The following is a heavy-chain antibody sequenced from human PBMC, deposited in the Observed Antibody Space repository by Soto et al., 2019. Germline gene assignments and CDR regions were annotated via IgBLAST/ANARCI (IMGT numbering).Heavy chain of an antibody. Sequence: SETLSLTCTVSGGSISSSSYYWGWIRQPLGKGLEWIGSIYYSGSTYYNPSLKSRVTISVDTSKNQFSLKLSSLTAADTAVYYCARLNYGDYAVDYWGQGTLVTVSS. CDR2: IYYSGST. CDR1: GGSISSSSYY. CDR3: ARLNYGDYAVDY. D-gene: IGHD4-17*01. V-gene: IGHV4-39*01. J-gene: IGHJ4*02.